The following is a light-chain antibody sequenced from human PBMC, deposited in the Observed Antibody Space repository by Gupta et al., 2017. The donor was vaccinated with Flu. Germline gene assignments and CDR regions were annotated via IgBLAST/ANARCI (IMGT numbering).Light chain of an antibody. CDR3: HQNNNWPWT. CDR2: DAS. V-gene: IGKV3-15*01. CDR1: QSISGS. J-gene: IGKJ1*01. Sequence: EIVMTQSPAPLSVSAGERVTLSCRASQSISGSLVWYQQKRGQTPRLLIYDASTRATGIPARFSGGGSGTEFTLSISSLQSEDSAVYYCHQNNNWPWTLGQGTKVEI.